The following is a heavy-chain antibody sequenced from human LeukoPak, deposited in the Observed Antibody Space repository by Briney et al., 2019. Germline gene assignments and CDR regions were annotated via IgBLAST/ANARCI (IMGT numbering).Heavy chain of an antibody. CDR2: IYTSGST. CDR3: ARPTALCYYYGMDV. J-gene: IGHJ6*02. V-gene: IGHV4-4*07. Sequence: SSETLSLTCTVSVGSISSYYWSWIRQPAGKGLGWIGRIYTSGSTNYNPSLKSRVTISVDTSKNQFSVKLSSVTASDTPVYYCARPTALCYYYGMDVWGQGTTVTVSS. D-gene: IGHD5-18*01. CDR1: VGSISSYY.